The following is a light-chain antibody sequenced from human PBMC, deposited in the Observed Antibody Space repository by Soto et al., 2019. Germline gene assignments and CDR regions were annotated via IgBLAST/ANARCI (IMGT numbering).Light chain of an antibody. V-gene: IGKV3D-15*01. CDR1: QSVSSN. CDR2: GGS. Sequence: EIVMTQSPATLSVSPGEGATLSCRASQSVSSNLTWYQQKPGQAPRLLIYGGSTRATGIPDRFSGSGSGTEFTLTISSLQSEDFAVYYCQQCSDWPRTFGQGTKVDIK. J-gene: IGKJ1*01. CDR3: QQCSDWPRT.